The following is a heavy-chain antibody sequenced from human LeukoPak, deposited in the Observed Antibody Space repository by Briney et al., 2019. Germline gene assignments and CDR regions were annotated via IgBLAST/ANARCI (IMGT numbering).Heavy chain of an antibody. J-gene: IGHJ6*02. Sequence: SETLSLTCTVSGGSISSYYWSWIRQPPGKGLEWIGYIYYSGNTNYNPSLKSRVTISVDTSKNQFSLKLSSVTAADTAVYYCARDSVPGGSGTYYNSYYYGMDVWGQGTTVTVSS. D-gene: IGHD3-10*01. CDR3: ARDSVPGGSGTYYNSYYYGMDV. CDR1: GGSISSYY. V-gene: IGHV4-59*01. CDR2: IYYSGNT.